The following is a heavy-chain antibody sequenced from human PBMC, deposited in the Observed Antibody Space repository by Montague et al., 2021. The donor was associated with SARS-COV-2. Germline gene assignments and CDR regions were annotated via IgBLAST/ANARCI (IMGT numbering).Heavy chain of an antibody. Sequence: SETLSLTCTVSGGSISSSSYYWGWIRQPPGKGLEWIGSIYYSGSTYYNPSLKSRVTISVDTSKNQFSLKLSSVTAADTAVYYCARQEPIVVVVAAARGWFDPWGQGTLVTASS. CDR2: IYYSGST. J-gene: IGHJ5*02. V-gene: IGHV4-39*01. D-gene: IGHD2-15*01. CDR1: GGSISSSSYY. CDR3: ARQEPIVVVVAAARGWFDP.